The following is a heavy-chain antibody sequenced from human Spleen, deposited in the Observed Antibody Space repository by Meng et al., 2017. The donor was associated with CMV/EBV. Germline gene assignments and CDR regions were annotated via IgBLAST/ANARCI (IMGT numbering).Heavy chain of an antibody. J-gene: IGHJ5*02. Sequence: SCKASGYTFTGYYMHWVRQAPGQGLEWMGWINPNSGGTNYAQKFQGRVTMARDTSISTAYMELSRLRSDDTAVYYCARGADDNWFDPWGQGTLVAVSS. V-gene: IGHV1-2*02. CDR1: GYTFTGYY. CDR3: ARGADDNWFDP. CDR2: INPNSGGT. D-gene: IGHD4/OR15-4a*01.